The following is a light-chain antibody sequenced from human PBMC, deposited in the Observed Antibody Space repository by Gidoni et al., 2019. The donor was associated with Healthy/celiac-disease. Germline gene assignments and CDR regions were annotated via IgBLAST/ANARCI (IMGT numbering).Light chain of an antibody. CDR3: QQYNSYSCS. CDR2: KAS. CDR1: QSISSW. V-gene: IGKV1-5*03. Sequence: DIQMTQSPSTLSASVGDRVTITCRASQSISSWLAWYQQKPGKAPKLLFYKASSLESGVPSRFSGSGSGTEFTLTISSLQPDDFATYYCQQYNSYSCSFGQXTKLEIK. J-gene: IGKJ2*04.